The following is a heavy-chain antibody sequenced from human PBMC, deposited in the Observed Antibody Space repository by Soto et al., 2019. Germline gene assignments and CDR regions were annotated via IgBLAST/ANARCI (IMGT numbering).Heavy chain of an antibody. D-gene: IGHD2-21*02. J-gene: IGHJ4*02. CDR3: ATDCCGSDDSLFDY. CDR2: INNGGENT. Sequence: GGSLRLSCAASGFSFRSNGMSWVRQAPGKGLEWVSTINNGGENTHYADSVKGRFTISRDNSKDTLYLQMSSLRAEDTAVYYSATDCCGSDDSLFDYWGQGTLVTVSS. CDR1: GFSFRSNG. V-gene: IGHV3-23*01.